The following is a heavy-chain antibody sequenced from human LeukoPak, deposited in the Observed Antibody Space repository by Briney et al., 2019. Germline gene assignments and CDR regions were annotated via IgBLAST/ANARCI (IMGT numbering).Heavy chain of an antibody. D-gene: IGHD2-21*02. CDR2: IYPGDSDT. CDR3: ATGGGVVTVYY. J-gene: IGHJ4*02. Sequence: GESLKISCKGFGYSFTSYWIAWVRQLPGKGLEWMGIIYPGDSDTRYSPSFQGQVTISGDKSISTVYLQWSSLKASDTAMYYCATGGGVVTVYYWGQGTLVTVSS. V-gene: IGHV5-51*01. CDR1: GYSFTSYW.